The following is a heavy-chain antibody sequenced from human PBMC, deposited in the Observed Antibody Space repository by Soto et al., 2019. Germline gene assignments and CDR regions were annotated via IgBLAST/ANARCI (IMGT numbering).Heavy chain of an antibody. CDR1: GDSVPSYSAA. CDR2: TYYRSRFFS. J-gene: IGHJ5*02. D-gene: IGHD3-10*01. V-gene: IGHV6-1*01. Sequence: AQTQSLMCGISGDSVPSYSAAWNWIRQSPSGGLEWLGRTYYRSRFFSDYAESVKSRIIINPDKSKNQFSLQLKSVTPEDTAVYYCVRDRYRSSGWFDPWGQGTPVTVSS. CDR3: VRDRYRSSGWFDP.